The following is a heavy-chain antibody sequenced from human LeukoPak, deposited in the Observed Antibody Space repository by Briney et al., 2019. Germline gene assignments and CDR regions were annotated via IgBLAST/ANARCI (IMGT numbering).Heavy chain of an antibody. J-gene: IGHJ4*02. CDR1: GGSVSRGGYY. CDR2: TSYSEGT. D-gene: IGHD1-26*01. CDR3: ATADWESFYFDS. V-gene: IGHV4-31*03. Sequence: PSETLSLTCTVSGGSVSRGGYYWNWIRQHPGKGLEWIGFTSYSEGTYYDPSLMSRITISVDRSQNQFSLKMRDVTAADTAVYFCATADWESFYFDSWGQGALVAVSS.